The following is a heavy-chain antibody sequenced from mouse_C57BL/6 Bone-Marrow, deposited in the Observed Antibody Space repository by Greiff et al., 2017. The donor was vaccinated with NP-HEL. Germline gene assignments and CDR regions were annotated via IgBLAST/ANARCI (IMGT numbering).Heavy chain of an antibody. Sequence: EVKLVESGGGLVQTGGSLSLSCAASGFTFTDYYMSWVRQPPGKALEWVGFIRNKANGYTIEYSASVKGRFTISRDNSQSILYLQMNALRAEDSATYYCARSIYYDYADDPFYGMDYWGQGTSVTVSS. CDR2: IRNKANGYTI. J-gene: IGHJ4*01. D-gene: IGHD2-4*01. CDR1: GFTFTDYY. V-gene: IGHV7-3*01. CDR3: ARSIYYDYADDPFYGMDY.